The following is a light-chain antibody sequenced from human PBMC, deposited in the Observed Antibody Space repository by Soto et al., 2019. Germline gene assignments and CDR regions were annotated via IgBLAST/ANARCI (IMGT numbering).Light chain of an antibody. CDR3: QQYKNTPPET. CDR1: QSVDTL. J-gene: IGKJ2*01. CDR2: GAS. V-gene: IGKV3-15*01. Sequence: TVMTQSPATLSVSPGDTATLSCRASQSVDTLLAWCQQKPGQAPRLLVHGASKRAIGIPDRFSGSGSGTEFTLTISRLQSEDSAVYFCQQYKNTPPETFGQGTKVEIK.